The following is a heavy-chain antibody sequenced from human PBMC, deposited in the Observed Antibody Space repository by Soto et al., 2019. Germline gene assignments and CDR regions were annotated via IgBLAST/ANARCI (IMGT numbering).Heavy chain of an antibody. CDR1: GGSISSYY. V-gene: IGHV4-59*01. Sequence: QVQLQESGPGLVKPSETLSLTCSVSGGSISSYYWSWIRQPPGKGLEWIGYFYYSGSTNYNPSLKSRVTISVHTSNYLFSLNLSSVTAAYTSVYYCARGGSKLFDYWGLGTLVTVSS. J-gene: IGHJ4*02. D-gene: IGHD5-12*01. CDR2: FYYSGST. CDR3: ARGGSKLFDY.